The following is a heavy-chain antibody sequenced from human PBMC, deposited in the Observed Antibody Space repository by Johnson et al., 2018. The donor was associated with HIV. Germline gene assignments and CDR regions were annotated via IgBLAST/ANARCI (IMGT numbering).Heavy chain of an antibody. V-gene: IGHV3-7*01. CDR3: ARDGVYSSPHDAFDI. D-gene: IGHD6-13*01. CDR1: GFTFSNAW. J-gene: IGHJ3*02. Sequence: EVQLVESGGDLVKPGGSLRLSCAASGFTFSNAWMSWVRQAPGKGLEWVANIKQDGSEKYYVDSVKGRFTISRDNAMNSLYLQMNSLRAEDTAVYYCARDGVYSSPHDAFDIWGQGTMVTVSP. CDR2: IKQDGSEK.